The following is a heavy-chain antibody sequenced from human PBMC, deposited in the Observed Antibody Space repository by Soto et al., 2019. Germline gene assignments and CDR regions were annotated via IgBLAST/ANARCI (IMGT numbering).Heavy chain of an antibody. CDR1: GFTFSSYS. D-gene: IGHD3-22*01. CDR2: ISSSSSYI. J-gene: IGHJ6*02. V-gene: IGHV3-21*01. CDR3: AGNYYDSSGDYQGSYYYYGMDG. Sequence: GGSLRLSCAASGFTFSSYSMNWVRQAPGKGLEWVSSISSSSSYIYYADSVKGRFTISRDNAKNSLYLQMNSLRAEDTAVYYCAGNYYDSSGDYQGSYYYYGMDGCGQGTTVTLSS.